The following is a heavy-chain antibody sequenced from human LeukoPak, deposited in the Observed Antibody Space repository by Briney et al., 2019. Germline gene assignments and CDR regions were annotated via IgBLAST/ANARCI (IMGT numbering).Heavy chain of an antibody. CDR1: GASISSYY. V-gene: IGHV4-59*01. CDR3: ARGHDHPDY. Sequence: SETLSLTCTVSGASISSYYWSWIRQPPGKGLEWIGYIYYSENITDNPSLKSRVTISVDTSKNQFSLKLSSVTAADTAVYYCARGHDHPDYWGQGTLVTVSS. CDR2: IYYSENI. J-gene: IGHJ4*02.